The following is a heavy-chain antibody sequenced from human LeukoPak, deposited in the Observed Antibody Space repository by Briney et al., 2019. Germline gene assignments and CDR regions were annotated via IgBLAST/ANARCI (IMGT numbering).Heavy chain of an antibody. CDR2: ISASGGST. D-gene: IGHD1-1*01. V-gene: IGHV3-23*01. J-gene: IGHJ6*03. Sequence: GGSLRLSCAASGITFSNHAMSWVRQAPGKGLEWVSAISASGGSTYYADSVKGRFTISRDNSKNTLYLQMNSLRAEDTAVYYCAKDDPASWNYYYYYYMDVWGKGTTVTVSS. CDR1: GITFSNHA. CDR3: AKDDPASWNYYYYYYMDV.